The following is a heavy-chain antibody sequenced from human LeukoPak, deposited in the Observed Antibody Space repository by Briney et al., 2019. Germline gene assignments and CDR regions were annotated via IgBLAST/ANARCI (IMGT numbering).Heavy chain of an antibody. D-gene: IGHD1-14*01. V-gene: IGHV3-23*01. Sequence: GGSLRLSCEASGFTFSSYAMSWVRQAPGKGLEWVSAISGSGGSTYYADSVKGRLTISRDNSKNTLYLQMNSLRAEDTAVYYCATTGPWSAEYFQHWGQGTLVTVSS. CDR3: ATTGPWSAEYFQH. CDR2: ISGSGGST. CDR1: GFTFSSYA. J-gene: IGHJ1*01.